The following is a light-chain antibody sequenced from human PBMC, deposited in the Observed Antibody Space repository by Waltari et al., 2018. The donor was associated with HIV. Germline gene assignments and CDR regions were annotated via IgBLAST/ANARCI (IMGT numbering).Light chain of an antibody. J-gene: IGKJ4*01. CDR2: AAF. CDR3: QQYNRFPAT. Sequence: DIQLTQSPSSVSASIGDRVTITCRAAEDANIWLAWYHQRPGEAPRSLIYAAFTLQGGVPSRFSGSGFGIHFTLTIDNMQPEDFGTYYCQQYNRFPATFGGGTTVDI. V-gene: IGKV1D-16*01. CDR1: EDANIW.